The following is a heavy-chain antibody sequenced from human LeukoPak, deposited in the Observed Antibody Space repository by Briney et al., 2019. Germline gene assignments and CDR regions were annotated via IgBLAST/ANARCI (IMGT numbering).Heavy chain of an antibody. CDR3: ASNYDFWSGYWGDP. CDR2: IYYSGST. V-gene: IGHV4-39*01. CDR1: GGPISNSNYY. J-gene: IGHJ5*02. D-gene: IGHD3-3*01. Sequence: PSETLSLTCTVSGGPISNSNYYWGWIRQPPGKGLEWIGSIYYSGSTYYNPSLKSRVTISVDTSKNQFSLKLSSVTAADTAVYYCASNYDFWSGYWGDPWGQGTLVTVSS.